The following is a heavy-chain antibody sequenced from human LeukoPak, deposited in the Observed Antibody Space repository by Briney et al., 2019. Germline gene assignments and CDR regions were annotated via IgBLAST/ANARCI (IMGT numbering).Heavy chain of an antibody. V-gene: IGHV3-23*01. CDR1: GLTFSTYS. CDR3: AKDVAPDSGWDLDY. Sequence: PGGSLRLSCAVSGLTFSTYSMTWVRQGPGKGLEWVSGIYNSGAKISYADSVKGRFTISRDNSKNMLYLQMNSLRVEDTAVYYCAKDVAPDSGWDLDYWGQGTLVTVSS. J-gene: IGHJ4*02. D-gene: IGHD6-19*01. CDR2: IYNSGAKI.